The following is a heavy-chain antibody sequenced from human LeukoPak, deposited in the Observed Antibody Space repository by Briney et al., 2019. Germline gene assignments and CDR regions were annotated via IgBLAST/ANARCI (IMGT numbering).Heavy chain of an antibody. D-gene: IGHD3-3*01. CDR3: ARAISTIFGVVIRDYYYGMDV. CDR1: GYTFTGYY. J-gene: IGHJ6*02. Sequence: ASVKVSCKASGYTFTGYYMHWVRQAPGQGLEWMGWINPNSGGTNYAQKFQGRVTMTRDTSISTAYMELSRLRSDDTAVYYCARAISTIFGVVIRDYYYGMDVWGQGTAVTVSS. CDR2: INPNSGGT. V-gene: IGHV1-2*02.